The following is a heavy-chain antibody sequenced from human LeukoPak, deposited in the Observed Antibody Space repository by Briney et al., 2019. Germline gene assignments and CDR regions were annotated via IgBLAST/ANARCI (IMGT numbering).Heavy chain of an antibody. Sequence: SVKVSCKASGGTFSSYAISWVRQAPGQGLEWMGRIIPILGIANYAQKFQGRVTITADKSTSTAYMELSSLRSEDTAVYYCARDYTVSHPDYWGQGTLVTVSS. CDR3: ARDYTVSHPDY. CDR1: GGTFSSYA. J-gene: IGHJ4*02. D-gene: IGHD4-17*01. CDR2: IIPILGIA. V-gene: IGHV1-69*04.